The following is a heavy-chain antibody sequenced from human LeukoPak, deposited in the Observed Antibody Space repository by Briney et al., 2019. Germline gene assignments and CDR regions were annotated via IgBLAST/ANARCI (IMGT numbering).Heavy chain of an antibody. CDR3: ARLGPAVARREGYFQH. D-gene: IGHD6-19*01. CDR1: GGSISSGGYY. J-gene: IGHJ1*01. Sequence: SQTLSLTCTVSGGSISSGGYYWSWIRQHPGKGLEWIGYIYYSGSTYYNPSLKSRVTISVDTSKNQFSLKLSSVTAADTAVYYCARLGPAVARREGYFQHWGQGTLVTVSS. V-gene: IGHV4-31*03. CDR2: IYYSGST.